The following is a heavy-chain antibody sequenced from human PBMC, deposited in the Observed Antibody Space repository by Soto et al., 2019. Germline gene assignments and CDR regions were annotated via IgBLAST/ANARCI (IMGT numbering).Heavy chain of an antibody. CDR2: IYYSGST. Sequence: PSETLSLTCTVSGGSISSGGYYWSWIRQHPGKGQEWIGYIYYSGSTYYNPSLKSRVTISVDTSKNQFSLKLSSVTAADTAVYYCARGNYDFWTQATAFDYWGQGTLVTVSS. D-gene: IGHD3-3*01. CDR3: ARGNYDFWTQATAFDY. V-gene: IGHV4-31*03. CDR1: GGSISSGGYY. J-gene: IGHJ4*02.